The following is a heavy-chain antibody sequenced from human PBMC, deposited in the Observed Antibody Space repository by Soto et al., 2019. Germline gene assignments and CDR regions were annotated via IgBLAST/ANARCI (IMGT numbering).Heavy chain of an antibody. Sequence: QVQVVQSGAEVKKPGASVKVSCKASGYTFTGYYLHWVRQGPGQGLEWLGWINPNGGGTNYAQDFQGRITITRDAAINTAYLEVTRLRSEDTAVYYCAREGIAASIPTDWGQGTLVTVSS. CDR1: GYTFTGYY. D-gene: IGHD6-13*01. J-gene: IGHJ4*02. CDR3: AREGIAASIPTD. CDR2: INPNGGGT. V-gene: IGHV1-2*02.